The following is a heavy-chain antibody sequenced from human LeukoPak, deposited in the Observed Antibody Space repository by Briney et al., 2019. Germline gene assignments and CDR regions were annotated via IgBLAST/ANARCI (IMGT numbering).Heavy chain of an antibody. J-gene: IGHJ4*02. Sequence: SETLSLTCTVSGGSISSSSYYWGWIRQPPGKGLEWIGSIYYSGSTYYNPSLKSRVTISGDTSKNQFSLKLSSVTAADTAVYYCARLVVPTAMSPKGLYYFDYWGQGTLVTVSS. CDR3: ARLVVPTAMSPKGLYYFDY. CDR1: GGSISSSSYY. V-gene: IGHV4-39*01. CDR2: IYYSGST. D-gene: IGHD2-2*01.